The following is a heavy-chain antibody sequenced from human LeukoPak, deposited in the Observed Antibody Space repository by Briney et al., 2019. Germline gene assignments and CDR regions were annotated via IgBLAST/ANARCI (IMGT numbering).Heavy chain of an antibody. CDR2: TYFGGAT. D-gene: IGHD6-13*01. Sequence: GSLRLSCAASGFTFSSYWMSWVRQPPGKGLEWIGSTYFGGATYHNPSLKSRVTIFIDTSKNQFSLRLSSVTAADTAVYYCARHRDKYSSSPLDFWGQGTLVTVSS. CDR1: GFTFSSYW. V-gene: IGHV4-39*01. CDR3: ARHRDKYSSSPLDF. J-gene: IGHJ4*02.